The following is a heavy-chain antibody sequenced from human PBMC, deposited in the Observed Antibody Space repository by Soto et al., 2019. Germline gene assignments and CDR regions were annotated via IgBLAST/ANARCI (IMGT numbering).Heavy chain of an antibody. CDR1: GGTFSSHS. Sequence: SVKVSCKASGGTFSSHSINWVRQAPGQGLEWMGGIITLFGTSNYAQNFQGRVTITADQSTSTAYMELNSLTSDDTAVYYCAREVGYCDFSEALLDWGQGTLVTVSS. CDR2: IITLFGTS. D-gene: IGHD2-2*03. J-gene: IGHJ4*02. CDR3: AREVGYCDFSEALLD. V-gene: IGHV1-69*13.